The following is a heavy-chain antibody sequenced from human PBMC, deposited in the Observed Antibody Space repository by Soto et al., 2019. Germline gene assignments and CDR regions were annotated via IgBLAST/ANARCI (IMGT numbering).Heavy chain of an antibody. D-gene: IGHD1-20*01. CDR1: GYTFTGYY. J-gene: IGHJ6*02. V-gene: IGHV1-18*04. Sequence: ASVKVSCKASGYTFTGYYMHWVRQAPGQGLEWMGWISAYNGNTNYAQKLQGRVTMTTDTSTSTAYMELRSLRSDDTAVYYCARVVNWNPAARAMDVWGQGTTVTVSS. CDR2: ISAYNGNT. CDR3: ARVVNWNPAARAMDV.